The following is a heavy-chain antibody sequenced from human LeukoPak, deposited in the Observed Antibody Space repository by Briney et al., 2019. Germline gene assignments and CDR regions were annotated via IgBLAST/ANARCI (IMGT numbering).Heavy chain of an antibody. D-gene: IGHD2-21*01. CDR1: GFTFSTYG. CDR2: IRYDGNNK. V-gene: IGHV3-30*02. Sequence: GGSLRLSCATSGFTFSTYGLHWVRQAPGKGLEWVAFIRYDGNNKYYADSVEGRFTISRDNAKNSLYLQMNSLRAEDTALYYCAKDISPFCCGGENWFDPWGQGTLVTVSS. J-gene: IGHJ5*02. CDR3: AKDISPFCCGGENWFDP.